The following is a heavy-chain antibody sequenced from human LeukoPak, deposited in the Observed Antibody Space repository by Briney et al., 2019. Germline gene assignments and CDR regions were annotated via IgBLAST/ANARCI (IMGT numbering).Heavy chain of an antibody. CDR2: MLDTVTT. Sequence: TPAETLSLTCAVSGASMNTHYWSWIRQPPGKGLEWIGYMLDTVTTKDNPSLKSRFTLSADTSKNQFSLRLTSVTAADTAVYYCATIKRGNIFGYFDFWGQGIPVTVSS. J-gene: IGHJ4*02. D-gene: IGHD5-18*01. CDR3: ATIKRGNIFGYFDF. V-gene: IGHV4-59*11. CDR1: GASMNTHY.